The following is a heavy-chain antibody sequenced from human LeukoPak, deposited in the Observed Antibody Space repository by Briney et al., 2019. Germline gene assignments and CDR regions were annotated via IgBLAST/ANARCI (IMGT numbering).Heavy chain of an antibody. Sequence: ASVKVSCKASGYDFTSVGITWVRRAPGQGLEWMGWINPNSGGTNYAQKFQGRVTMTRDTSISTAYMELSRLRSDDTAVYYCAKVMGSGQWLVEREDFDIWGQGTMVTVSS. CDR3: AKVMGSGQWLVEREDFDI. V-gene: IGHV1-2*02. D-gene: IGHD6-19*01. CDR1: GYDFTSVG. J-gene: IGHJ3*02. CDR2: INPNSGGT.